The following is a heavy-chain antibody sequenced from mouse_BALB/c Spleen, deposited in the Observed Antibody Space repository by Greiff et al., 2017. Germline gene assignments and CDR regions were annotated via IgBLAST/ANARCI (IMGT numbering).Heavy chain of an antibody. CDR3: ARARDYDDYWYLDD. CDR1: GYAFTNYL. D-gene: IGHD2-4*01. Sequence: VQLQQSGAELVRPWTSVKVSCNASGYAFTNYLLEWVKQRPGQGLEWIGVIIPGSGGTNYNEKFKGKATLTPDKSSSTDYMQLSSLTSDDSAVYFCARARDYDDYWYLDDWGEGTTVTVSS. J-gene: IGHJ1*01. CDR2: IIPGSGGT. V-gene: IGHV1-54*01.